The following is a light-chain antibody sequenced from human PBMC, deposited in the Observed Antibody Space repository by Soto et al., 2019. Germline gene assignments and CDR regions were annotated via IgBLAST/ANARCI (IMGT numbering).Light chain of an antibody. CDR3: QQRNIWPPVT. Sequence: EIVLTQSPATLSLSPGERATLSCRASPSVTNYLAWYQQKPGQAPRLVIYGAFNRATGIPARFSGSGSGTDFTLTISSLEPEDFVVYYCQQRNIWPPVTFRQGTRLEI. V-gene: IGKV3-11*01. CDR2: GAF. CDR1: PSVTNY. J-gene: IGKJ5*01.